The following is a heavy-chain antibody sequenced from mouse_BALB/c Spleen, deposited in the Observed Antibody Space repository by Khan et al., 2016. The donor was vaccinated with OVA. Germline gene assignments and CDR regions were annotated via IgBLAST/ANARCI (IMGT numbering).Heavy chain of an antibody. CDR2: INSDGDYT. D-gene: IGHD4-1*01. J-gene: IGHJ3*01. V-gene: IGHV5-6*01. Sequence: EVHLVESGGDLVKPGGSLRLSCAASGFTFSTYGMSWVRQPPDKRLEWVATINSDGDYTYYPDTVKGRFTISRNNAENTLYLQMSSLQSEDTSIXYCASHLTGSFAYWGQGTLVTVSA. CDR1: GFTFSTYG. CDR3: ASHLTGSFAY.